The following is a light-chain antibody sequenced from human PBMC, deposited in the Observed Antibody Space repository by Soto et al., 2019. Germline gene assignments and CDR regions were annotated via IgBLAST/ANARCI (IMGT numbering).Light chain of an antibody. CDR2: AAS. Sequence: IGLTHSPGTLSLSPGERATLSCRASQSVTSSYLAWYQQKAGQAPSLLIYAASSRATGIPDRFRGSGSGTDFTLTISRLEPEDFAAYYCQQYGDSPTFGGGTKVDI. V-gene: IGKV3-20*01. CDR1: QSVTSSY. J-gene: IGKJ4*01. CDR3: QQYGDSPT.